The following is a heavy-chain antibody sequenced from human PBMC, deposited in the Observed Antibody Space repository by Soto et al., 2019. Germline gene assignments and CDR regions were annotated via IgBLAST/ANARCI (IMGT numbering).Heavy chain of an antibody. D-gene: IGHD6-6*01. CDR1: GFTFSSYA. Sequence: EVQLLESGGGLVQPGGSLRLSCAASGFTFSSYAMSWVRQAPGKGLEWVSAISGSGGSTYYADSVKGRFTITRDNSKNTLYLQMNSLRAEDTAVYYCAKNIAARPLYYGMDVWGQGTTVTVSS. CDR3: AKNIAARPLYYGMDV. J-gene: IGHJ6*02. V-gene: IGHV3-23*01. CDR2: ISGSGGST.